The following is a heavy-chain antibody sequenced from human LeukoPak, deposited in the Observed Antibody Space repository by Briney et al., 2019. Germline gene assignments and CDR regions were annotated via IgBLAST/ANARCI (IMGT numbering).Heavy chain of an antibody. CDR3: AKGGIAAAGPYFDY. J-gene: IGHJ4*02. CDR1: GFTFSSYG. V-gene: IGHV3-30*18. CDR2: ISYDGSNK. D-gene: IGHD6-13*01. Sequence: GGSLRLSCAASGFTFSSYGTHWVRQAPGKGLEWVAVISYDGSNKYYADSVKGRFIISRDNSKNTLYLQMNSLRAEDTAVYYCAKGGIAAAGPYFDYWGQGTLVTVSS.